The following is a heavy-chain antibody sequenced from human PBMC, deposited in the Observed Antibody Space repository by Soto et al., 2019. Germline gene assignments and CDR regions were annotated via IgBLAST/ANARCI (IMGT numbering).Heavy chain of an antibody. CDR3: AKLGSNGWYDAFAI. J-gene: IGHJ3*02. D-gene: IGHD6-19*01. V-gene: IGHV3-23*01. Sequence: EVQLLESGGGLVQPGGSLRLSCAASGFTFSIYAMTWVRQAPGKGLEWVSTISGSGTSAYYADSVKGRFTFSRDNSKNTLYLQMNSMRAEDTALYYCAKLGSNGWYDAFAIWGQGTVFTVSS. CDR2: ISGSGTSA. CDR1: GFTFSIYA.